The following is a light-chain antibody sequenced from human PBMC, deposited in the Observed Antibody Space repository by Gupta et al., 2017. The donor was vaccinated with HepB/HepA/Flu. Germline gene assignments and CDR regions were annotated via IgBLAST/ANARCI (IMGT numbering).Light chain of an antibody. CDR3: SSYAGSNNVV. Sequence: QSALTQPPSASGSSGQSVTISCTGTSCDVGGYNYVSWYQQHPGKAPKLMIYEVSKRPSGVPDRFSGSKSGNTASLTXSXLQAEDXADYYCSSYAGSNNVVFGGGTKLTVL. CDR2: EVS. J-gene: IGLJ2*01. V-gene: IGLV2-8*01. CDR1: SCDVGGYNY.